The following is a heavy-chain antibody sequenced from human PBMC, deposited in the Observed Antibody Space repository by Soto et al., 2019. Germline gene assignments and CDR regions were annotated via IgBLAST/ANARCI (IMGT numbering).Heavy chain of an antibody. Sequence: SETLSLTCAVSGGSISSGGYSWSWIRQPPGKGLEWIGYIYHSGSTYYNPSLKSRVTISVDRSKNQFSLKLSSVTAAETAVYYCASRGYYYYGMDVWGQGTPVTVSS. CDR3: ASRGYYYYGMDV. CDR1: GGSISSGGYS. V-gene: IGHV4-30-2*01. J-gene: IGHJ6*02. CDR2: IYHSGST.